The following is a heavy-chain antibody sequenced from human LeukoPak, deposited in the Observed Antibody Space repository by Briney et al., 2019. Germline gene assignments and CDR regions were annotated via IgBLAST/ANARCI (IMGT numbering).Heavy chain of an antibody. J-gene: IGHJ6*02. CDR2: IYYSGST. CDR1: GGSISSYY. D-gene: IGHD6-19*01. Sequence: KPSETLSLTCTVSGGSISSYYWSWIRQPPGKGLEWIGYIYYSGSTNYNPSLKSRVTISVDTSKNQFSLKLSSVTAADTAVYYCARVSGSSGWYEISGMDVWGQGTTVTVSS. V-gene: IGHV4-59*08. CDR3: ARVSGSSGWYEISGMDV.